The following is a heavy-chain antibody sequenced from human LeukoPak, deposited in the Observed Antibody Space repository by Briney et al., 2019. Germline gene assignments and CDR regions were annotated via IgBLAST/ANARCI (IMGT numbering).Heavy chain of an antibody. Sequence: SETLSLTCTVSGGSISGYYWSWIRQPPGKGLEWIGYIYENGISNYNPSLKSRVTISIDTSKNQFSLKLSSVTAADTAVYYCARDPVTAGYYYGMDVWGQGTTVTVSS. CDR2: IYENGIS. D-gene: IGHD2-21*02. CDR1: GGSISGYY. V-gene: IGHV4-59*01. J-gene: IGHJ6*02. CDR3: ARDPVTAGYYYGMDV.